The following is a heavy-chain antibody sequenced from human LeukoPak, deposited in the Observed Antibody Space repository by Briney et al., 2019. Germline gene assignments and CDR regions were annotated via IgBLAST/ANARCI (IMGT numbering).Heavy chain of an antibody. V-gene: IGHV4-39*01. CDR2: IYDSGST. CDR1: GGSIRSSYYY. CDR3: ARGRGLLRDWFDP. J-gene: IGHJ5*02. Sequence: SETLSLTCTVSGGSIRSSYYYWGWISQPPGKGLEWIGSIYDSGSTYYNPSLKSRVTISVDTSKNQFSLKLNSVTAADTAVYYCARGRGLLRDWFDPWGQGTLVTVSS. D-gene: IGHD1-26*01.